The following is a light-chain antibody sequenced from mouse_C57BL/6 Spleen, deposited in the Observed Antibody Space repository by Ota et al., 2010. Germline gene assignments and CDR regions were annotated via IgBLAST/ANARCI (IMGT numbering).Light chain of an antibody. CDR2: KVS. V-gene: IGKV1-117*01. CDR1: QSIVHSNGNTY. CDR3: FQGSXVPFT. J-gene: IGKJ4*01. Sequence: DVLMTQTPLSLPVSLGDQASISCRSSQSIVHSNGNTYLEWYLQKPGQSPKLLIYKVSNRFSGVPDRFSGSGSGTDSHSRSAEWRLRXWEFNYCFQGSXVPFTFGSGTNLGNK.